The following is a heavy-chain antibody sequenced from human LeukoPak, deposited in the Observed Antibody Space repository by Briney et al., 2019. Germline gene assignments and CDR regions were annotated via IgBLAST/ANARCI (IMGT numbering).Heavy chain of an antibody. CDR1: GFTFSSYA. Sequence: GGSLRLSCAASGFTFSSYAVHWVRQAPGKGLEWVAVISYDGSNKYHADSVKGRFTISRDNSKNTLYLQMNSLRAEDTAVYYCARDQYSGYGWGYYFDYWGQGTLVTVSS. D-gene: IGHD5-12*01. V-gene: IGHV3-30*04. J-gene: IGHJ4*02. CDR2: ISYDGSNK. CDR3: ARDQYSGYGWGYYFDY.